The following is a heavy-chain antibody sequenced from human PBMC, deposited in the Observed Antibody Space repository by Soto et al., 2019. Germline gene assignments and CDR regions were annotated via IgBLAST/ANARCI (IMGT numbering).Heavy chain of an antibody. CDR3: ARDKGTTCMDT. J-gene: IGHJ5*02. V-gene: IGHV3-33*01. CDR2: IWSDGSKE. Sequence: GGSLRLSCAASGLPFSASGMHWVRQAPGKGLEWVAMIWSDGSKEYYADSVKGRFTITRDNSKNMIFLQMDSLRAEDTAVYYCARDKGTTCMDTWGQGNMVTVSS. CDR1: GLPFSASG. D-gene: IGHD1-26*01.